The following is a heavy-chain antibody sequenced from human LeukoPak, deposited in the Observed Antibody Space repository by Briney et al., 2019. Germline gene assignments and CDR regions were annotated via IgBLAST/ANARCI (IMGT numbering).Heavy chain of an antibody. CDR3: AKDHYYGSGSYYIDFDY. CDR1: EFTFSDYY. CDR2: ISGSGGST. J-gene: IGHJ4*02. V-gene: IGHV3-23*01. D-gene: IGHD3-10*01. Sequence: GGSLRLSCAASEFTFSDYYMSWIRQAPGKGLEWVSAISGSGGSTYYADSVKGRFTISRDNSKNTLYLQMNSLRAEDTAVYYCAKDHYYGSGSYYIDFDYWGQGTLVTVSP.